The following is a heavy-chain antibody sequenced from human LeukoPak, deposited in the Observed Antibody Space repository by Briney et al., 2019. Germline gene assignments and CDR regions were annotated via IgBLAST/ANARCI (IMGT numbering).Heavy chain of an antibody. CDR1: GGSITSSGHY. Sequence: SETLSLTCTVSGGSITSSGHYWGLLRQPPGKGLEWVASISSGGTTYYNPFLRSRLTIFINTSKNQFSLTLDSVTAADTAVYYCARPDGEPTLNWFDPWGQGTLVTVSS. V-gene: IGHV4-39*01. D-gene: IGHD3-10*01. J-gene: IGHJ5*02. CDR2: ISSGGTT. CDR3: ARPDGEPTLNWFDP.